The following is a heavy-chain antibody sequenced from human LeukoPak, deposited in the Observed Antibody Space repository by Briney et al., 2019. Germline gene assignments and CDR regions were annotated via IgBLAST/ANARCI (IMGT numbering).Heavy chain of an antibody. CDR2: ISSSSSYI. CDR3: ARVRSGATTDPFDY. Sequence: GGSLRLSCAASGFTFSSYSMNWVRQAPGKGLEWVSSISSSSSYIYYADSVKGRFTISRDNAKNSLYLQMNSLRAEDTAVYYCARVRSGATTDPFDYWGQGTLVTVSS. V-gene: IGHV3-21*01. D-gene: IGHD4-11*01. CDR1: GFTFSSYS. J-gene: IGHJ4*02.